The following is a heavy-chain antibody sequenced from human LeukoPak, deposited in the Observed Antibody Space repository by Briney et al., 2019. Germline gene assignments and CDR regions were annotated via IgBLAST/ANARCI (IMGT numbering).Heavy chain of an antibody. CDR2: ISGDGATT. CDR1: GFTFDDYA. D-gene: IGHD3-10*01. CDR3: AKDLSSVFDALNI. J-gene: IGHJ3*02. Sequence: GGPLRLSCAASGFTFDDYAMHWVRQAPGKGLEWVSLISGDGATTYYAASVKGRFTISRDNKKNVLYLQMNNLGTEDTALFYCAKDLSSVFDALNIWGQGTLVTVSS. V-gene: IGHV3-43*02.